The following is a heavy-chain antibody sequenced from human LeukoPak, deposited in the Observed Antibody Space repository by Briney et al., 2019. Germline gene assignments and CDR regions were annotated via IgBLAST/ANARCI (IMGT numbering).Heavy chain of an antibody. V-gene: IGHV3-21*01. CDR1: GFTFSSYS. Sequence: GGSLRLSCAASGFTFSSYSMNWVRQAPGKGLEWVSSISSSSSYIYYADSVKGRFAISRDNAKNSLYLQMNSLRAEDTAVYYCARDLAVAGNYWGQGTLVTVSS. J-gene: IGHJ4*02. D-gene: IGHD6-19*01. CDR3: ARDLAVAGNY. CDR2: ISSSSSYI.